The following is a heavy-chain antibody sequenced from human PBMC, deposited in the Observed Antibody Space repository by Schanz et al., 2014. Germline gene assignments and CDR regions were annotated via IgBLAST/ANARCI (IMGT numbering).Heavy chain of an antibody. D-gene: IGHD1-1*01. CDR2: ITYNGGTI. CDR1: GFTFTNYA. CDR3: ARDRRNADLDY. V-gene: IGHV3-48*01. Sequence: DVQLVESGGGLVQPGGSLRLSCAASGFTFTNYAMSWVRQAPGKGLEWISYITYNGGTIYYADSVKGRFTISRDNAKNSLYLEMNSLRAEDTALYYCARDRRNADLDYWGQGTLVTVSS. J-gene: IGHJ4*02.